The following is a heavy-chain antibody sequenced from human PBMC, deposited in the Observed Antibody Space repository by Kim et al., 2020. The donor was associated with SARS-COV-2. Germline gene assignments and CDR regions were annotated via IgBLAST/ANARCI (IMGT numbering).Heavy chain of an antibody. D-gene: IGHD6-19*01. J-gene: IGHJ5*02. V-gene: IGHV3-33*01. Sequence: GGSLRLSCAASGFTFNSYGLHWVRQAPGKGLEWLAVIWHDGSNRFHADSVEGRFAISRDNSMNTLYLQMTSLRVEDTAVYYCAREASVAGNPDNWFDPWGQGTLVTVS. CDR3: AREASVAGNPDNWFDP. CDR1: GFTFNSYG. CDR2: IWHDGSNR.